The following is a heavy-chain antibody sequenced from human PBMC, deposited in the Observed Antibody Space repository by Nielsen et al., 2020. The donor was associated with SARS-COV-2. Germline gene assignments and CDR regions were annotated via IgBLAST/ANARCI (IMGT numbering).Heavy chain of an antibody. J-gene: IGHJ6*02. V-gene: IGHV3-43*02. CDR2: ISGDGRNI. CDR3: AKDGGYSNGWYPYYYGMDV. CDR1: GFTFDDYA. Sequence: GESLKISCAASGFTFDDYAMHWVRQAPGKGLEWVSLISGDGRNIYYADSVKGRFTISRDNSKNSLYLQMSSLRTEDTALYYCAKDGGYSNGWYPYYYGMDVWGRGTTVTVSS. D-gene: IGHD6-19*01.